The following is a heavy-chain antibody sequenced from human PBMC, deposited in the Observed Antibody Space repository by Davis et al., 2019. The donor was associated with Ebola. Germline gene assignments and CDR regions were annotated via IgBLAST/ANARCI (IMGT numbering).Heavy chain of an antibody. Sequence: PGGSLRLSCAASGFTFSSYSMNWVRQAPGKGLEWFSSIGSYGIHAFHADSVKGRFTISRDNAKNSLYLQMNSLRAEDTAVYYCARDIPFSSYDYWGQGTLVTVSS. CDR2: IGSYGIHA. J-gene: IGHJ4*02. V-gene: IGHV3-21*01. D-gene: IGHD4-11*01. CDR1: GFTFSSYS. CDR3: ARDIPFSSYDY.